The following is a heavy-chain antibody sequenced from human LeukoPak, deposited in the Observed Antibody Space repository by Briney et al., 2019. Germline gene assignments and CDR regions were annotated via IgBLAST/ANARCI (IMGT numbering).Heavy chain of an antibody. J-gene: IGHJ4*02. Sequence: GGSLRLFCAASGFTFSSYWMSWVRQAPGKGLEWVAFIRYDGSNKYYADSVKGRFTISRDNARNSLYLQMNSLRAEDTAVYYCARDSGYEFDYWGQGTLVTVSS. CDR1: GFTFSSYW. CDR2: IRYDGSNK. D-gene: IGHD5-12*01. V-gene: IGHV3-30*02. CDR3: ARDSGYEFDY.